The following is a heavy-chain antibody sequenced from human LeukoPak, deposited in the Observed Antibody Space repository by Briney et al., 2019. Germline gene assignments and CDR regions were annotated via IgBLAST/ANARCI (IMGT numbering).Heavy chain of an antibody. V-gene: IGHV4-38-2*02. CDR3: ARVLKGGGYSGNFDY. J-gene: IGHJ4*02. CDR2: IYHSGST. Sequence: SETLSLTCTVSGYSISSGYYWGWIRQPPGKGLEWIGSIYHSGSTYYNPSLKSRVTISVDTSKNQFSLKLSSVTAADTAVYYCARVLKGGGYSGNFDYWGQGTLVTVSS. CDR1: GYSISSGYY. D-gene: IGHD5-12*01.